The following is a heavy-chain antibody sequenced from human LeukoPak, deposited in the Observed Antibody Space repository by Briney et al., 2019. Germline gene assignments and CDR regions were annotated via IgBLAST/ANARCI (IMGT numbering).Heavy chain of an antibody. CDR2: ISYDGSNK. J-gene: IGHJ4*02. V-gene: IGHV3-30*04. D-gene: IGHD2-15*01. Sequence: GRSLRLSCAASGFTFSSYAMHWVRQAPGKGLEWVAVISYDGSNKYYADSVKGRFTISRDNSKNTLYLQMNSLRAEDTAVYYCARPIIPRVVAATQELDYWGQGTLVTVSS. CDR3: ARPIIPRVVAATQELDY. CDR1: GFTFSSYA.